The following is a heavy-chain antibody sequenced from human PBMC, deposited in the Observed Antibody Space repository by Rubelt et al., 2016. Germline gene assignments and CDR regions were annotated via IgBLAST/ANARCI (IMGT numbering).Heavy chain of an antibody. CDR1: GYTFTSYA. J-gene: IGHJ4*02. V-gene: IGHV1-3*01. CDR3: ARGGLSELLWFGESRIDY. D-gene: IGHD3-10*01. Sequence: QVQLVQSGAEVKKPGASVKVSCKASGYTFTSYAMHWVRQAPGQRLEWMGWINAGNGTTKYSQKVQGIVTITRDTSARTAYMELSSLRAEDTAVYYCARGGLSELLWFGESRIDYWGQGTLVTVSS. CDR2: INAGNGTT.